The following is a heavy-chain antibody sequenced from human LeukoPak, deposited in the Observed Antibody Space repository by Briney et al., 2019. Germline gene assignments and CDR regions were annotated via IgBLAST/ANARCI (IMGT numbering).Heavy chain of an antibody. J-gene: IGHJ4*01. CDR1: GYTFTDYY. V-gene: IGHV1-2*02. CDR2: INPNSGGT. D-gene: IGHD6-13*01. Sequence: ASVKVSCKASGYTFTDYYMHWVRQAPGQGLEWMGWINPNSGGTNYAQNFQGRVTLTRDTSISTAYMELNWLRSDDTAVYYCAKERGGQQPSGSDYWGQGTLVTVSS. CDR3: AKERGGQQPSGSDY.